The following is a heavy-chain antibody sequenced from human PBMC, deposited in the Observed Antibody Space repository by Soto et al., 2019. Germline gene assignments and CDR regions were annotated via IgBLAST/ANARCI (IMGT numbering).Heavy chain of an antibody. D-gene: IGHD1-7*01. J-gene: IGHJ4*02. Sequence: SATLSPTCTVSGGSISSYYCSWIRQPPGXGLXXIXXSXXXXXTXXXPSPKSRVTIAVDTSTNQFSLKLSSVTAADTAVYYCARGGNWNYDYWGQGTLVTVSS. CDR3: ARGGNWNYDY. V-gene: IGHV4-59*01. CDR2: SXXXXXT. CDR1: GGSISSYY.